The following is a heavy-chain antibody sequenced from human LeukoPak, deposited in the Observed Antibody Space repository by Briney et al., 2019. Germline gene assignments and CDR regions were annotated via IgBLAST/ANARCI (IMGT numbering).Heavy chain of an antibody. CDR2: ISGSSGGR. Sequence: PGGSLRLSCAASGFTFNSYAMTWVRQAAGRGLEWVSTISGSSGGRSYADSVEGRFSISRDDSKNTLFLQMTSLRVEDTAVYFCARVQPDYKDEYNWFDSWGQGTLVTVSS. CDR3: ARVQPDYKDEYNWFDS. V-gene: IGHV3-23*01. CDR1: GFTFNSYA. D-gene: IGHD3-10*01. J-gene: IGHJ5*01.